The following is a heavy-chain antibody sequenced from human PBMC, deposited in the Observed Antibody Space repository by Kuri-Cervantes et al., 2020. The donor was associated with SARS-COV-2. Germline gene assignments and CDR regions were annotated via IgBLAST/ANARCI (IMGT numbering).Heavy chain of an antibody. J-gene: IGHJ6*03. V-gene: IGHV1-18*01. CDR2: ISAYNGNT. CDR1: GYTFTSYG. D-gene: IGHD3-16*01. CDR3: ARVVQFRVWGSFNYHYMDE. Sequence: ASVKVSCKASGYTFTSYGISWVRQAPGHGPEWMGWISAYNGNTNFAPRFQDRVTLTTDTSTSTAYMEVRSLRSDDTAVYYCARVVQFRVWGSFNYHYMDEWGKGTTVTVSS.